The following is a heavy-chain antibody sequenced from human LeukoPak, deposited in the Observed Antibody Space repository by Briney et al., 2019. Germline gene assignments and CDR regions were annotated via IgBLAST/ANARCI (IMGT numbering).Heavy chain of an antibody. CDR3: ARYDSGGYYDY. CDR2: INHSGST. V-gene: IGHV4-34*01. CDR1: GGSFSGYY. D-gene: IGHD3-22*01. J-gene: IGHJ4*02. Sequence: PSETLSLTCAVYGGSFSGYYWSWIRQPPGKGLEWIGEINHSGSTNYNPSLKSRVTISVDTSKNQFSLKLSSVTAADTAVYYCARYDSGGYYDYWGQGTLVTVSS.